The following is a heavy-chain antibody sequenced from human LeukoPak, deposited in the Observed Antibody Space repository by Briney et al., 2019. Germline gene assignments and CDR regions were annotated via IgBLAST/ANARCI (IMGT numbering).Heavy chain of an antibody. Sequence: SETLSLTCTVSGGSISSGSYYWSWIRQPAGKGLEWIGRIYTSGSTNYNPSLKSRVTISVDTSKNQFSLKLSSVTAADTAVYYCARKPVVGYSSGWSLDYWGQGTLVTVSS. V-gene: IGHV4-61*02. CDR1: GGSISSGSYY. CDR2: IYTSGST. J-gene: IGHJ4*02. D-gene: IGHD6-19*01. CDR3: ARKPVVGYSSGWSLDY.